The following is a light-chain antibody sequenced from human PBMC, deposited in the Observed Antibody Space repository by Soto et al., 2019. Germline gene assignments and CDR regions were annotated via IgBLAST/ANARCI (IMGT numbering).Light chain of an antibody. CDR2: GAS. V-gene: IGKV3-20*01. CDR3: QQYGSTPLT. J-gene: IGKJ4*01. Sequence: EIVLTQSPGTLSLSPGGRATLSCRASQSVSRNDVAWYQQKPGQSPRLLIYGASNRASGIPDRFSGSASGADFTLSIARLEPEDFAMYYCQQYGSTPLTFGGGTKVEIK. CDR1: QSVSRND.